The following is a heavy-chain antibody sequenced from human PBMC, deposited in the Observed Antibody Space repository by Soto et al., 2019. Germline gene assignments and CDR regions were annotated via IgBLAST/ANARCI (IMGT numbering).Heavy chain of an antibody. Sequence: VEPLTISCKGAGDSITSFWIGWVRQMPGKGLEWMGIIYPGDSDTKYSPSFQGQVTISADKSISTAYLQWSSLKASDTAMYYCARSGFCFHDYWCQGTLVTVSS. CDR3: ARSGFCFHDY. V-gene: IGHV5-51*01. CDR2: IYPGDSDT. D-gene: IGHD3-16*01. CDR1: GDSITSFW. J-gene: IGHJ4*02.